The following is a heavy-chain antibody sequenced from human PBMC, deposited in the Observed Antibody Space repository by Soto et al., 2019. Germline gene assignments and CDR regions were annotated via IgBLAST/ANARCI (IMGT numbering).Heavy chain of an antibody. CDR3: ARDIAVAGQRKNWFDP. CDR1: GYTFTSYG. Sequence: VASVKVSCKASGYTFTSYGISWVRQAPGQGLEWMGWISAYNGNTNYAQKLQGRVTMTTDTSTSTAYMELRSLRSDDTAVYYCARDIAVAGQRKNWFDPWGQGTLVTVSS. CDR2: ISAYNGNT. J-gene: IGHJ5*02. V-gene: IGHV1-18*01. D-gene: IGHD6-19*01.